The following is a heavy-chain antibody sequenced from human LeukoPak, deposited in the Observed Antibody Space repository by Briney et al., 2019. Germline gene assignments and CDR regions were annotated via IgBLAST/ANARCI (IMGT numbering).Heavy chain of an antibody. Sequence: GGSLRLSCGASGFTFNSYSMNWARQAPGKGLEWVSYISSSTSRIYYADSVKGRFTISRDSARRSLFLQMNSLRDEDTAVYYCARDIHWAFDYWGQGTLVTVSS. CDR2: ISSSTSRI. V-gene: IGHV3-48*02. CDR3: ARDIHWAFDY. CDR1: GFTFNSYS. J-gene: IGHJ4*02. D-gene: IGHD7-27*01.